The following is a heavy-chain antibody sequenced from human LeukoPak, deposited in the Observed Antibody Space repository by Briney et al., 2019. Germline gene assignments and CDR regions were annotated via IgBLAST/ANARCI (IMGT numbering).Heavy chain of an antibody. CDR1: GGSISSSNW. V-gene: IGHV4-4*02. D-gene: IGHD3-22*01. J-gene: IGHJ2*01. CDR2: IYHSGST. Sequence: PSGTLSLTCAVSGGSISSSNWWSWVRQPPGKGLEWIGEIYHSGSTNYNPSLKSRVTISVDKSKNQFSLKLSSVTAADTAVYYCAREMGYDSSGYYFPYWYFDLWGRGTLVTVSS. CDR3: AREMGYDSSGYYFPYWYFDL.